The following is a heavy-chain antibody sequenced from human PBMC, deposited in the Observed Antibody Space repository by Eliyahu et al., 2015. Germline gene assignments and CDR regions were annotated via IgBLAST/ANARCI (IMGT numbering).Heavy chain of an antibody. CDR1: GFTFXSYG. D-gene: IGHD3-10*01. V-gene: IGHV3-30*02. CDR2: IRYDGSNK. Sequence: QVQLVESGGGVVQPGGSLXLXXAASGFTFXSYGMHWVRQAPGKGLEWVAFIRYDGSNKYYADSVKGRFTISRDNSKNTLYLQMNSLRAEDTAVYYCAKDPGSGSYYNGNYWGQGTLVTVSS. CDR3: AKDPGSGSYYNGNY. J-gene: IGHJ4*02.